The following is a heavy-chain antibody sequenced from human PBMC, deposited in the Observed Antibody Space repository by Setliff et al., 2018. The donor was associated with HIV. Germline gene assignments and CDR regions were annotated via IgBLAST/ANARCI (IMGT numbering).Heavy chain of an antibody. CDR1: GYSISSGYY. D-gene: IGHD3-9*01. CDR2: IYHSGTT. Sequence: PSETLSPTCAVSGYSISSGYYWGWVRQPPGKGLEWVGSIYHSGTTYYNPFLKSRGTITVTTSKNRFSLHLSSVTAADTAMYYCARAPCADFDWLSNWFDPWGQGTLVTVSS. J-gene: IGHJ5*02. V-gene: IGHV4-38-2*01. CDR3: ARAPCADFDWLSNWFDP.